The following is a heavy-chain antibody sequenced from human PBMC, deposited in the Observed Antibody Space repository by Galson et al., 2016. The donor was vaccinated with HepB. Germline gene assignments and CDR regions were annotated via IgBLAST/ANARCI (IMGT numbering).Heavy chain of an antibody. D-gene: IGHD5-12*01. Sequence: SLRLSCAASKFTFSTCAMSWVRQAPGKGLEWVSTISGSGDNTFHAESVKGRFTISRDNPRNTLFLQMNSLTAEDTAVYYCAKDAKRMPTGNGGIYDDWGQGTLVTVSS. CDR3: AKDAKRMPTGNGGIYDD. V-gene: IGHV3-23*01. J-gene: IGHJ4*02. CDR2: ISGSGDNT. CDR1: KFTFSTCA.